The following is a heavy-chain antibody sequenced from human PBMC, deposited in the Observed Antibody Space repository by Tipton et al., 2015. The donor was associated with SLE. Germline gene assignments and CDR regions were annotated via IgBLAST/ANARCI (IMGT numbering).Heavy chain of an antibody. J-gene: IGHJ4*02. CDR2: IYTSGST. CDR1: GGSISSGSYY. V-gene: IGHV4-61*09. Sequence: TLSLTCTVSGGSISSGSYYWSWIRQPAGKGLEWIGHIYTSGSTNYNPSLKSRVTISVDTSKNQFSLKLSSVTAADTAVYYCARGWEPPGFDYWGQGTLVTVSS. CDR3: ARGWEPPGFDY. D-gene: IGHD1-26*01.